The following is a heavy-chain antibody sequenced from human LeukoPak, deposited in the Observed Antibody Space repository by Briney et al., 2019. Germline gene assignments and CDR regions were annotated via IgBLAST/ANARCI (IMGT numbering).Heavy chain of an antibody. J-gene: IGHJ5*02. Sequence: SETLSLTCAVSGYSISSGYYWGWIRQPPGKGLEWIGSIYHSGSTYYNPSLKSRVTISVDTSKNQFSLKLSSVTAADTAVYYCASHGIVVPAEGWFDPWGQGTLVTVSS. CDR2: IYHSGST. CDR3: ASHGIVVPAEGWFDP. V-gene: IGHV4-38-2*01. CDR1: GYSISSGYY. D-gene: IGHD2-2*01.